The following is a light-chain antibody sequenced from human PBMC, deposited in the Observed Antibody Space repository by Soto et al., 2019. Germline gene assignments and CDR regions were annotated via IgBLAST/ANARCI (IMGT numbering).Light chain of an antibody. J-gene: IGKJ4*01. Sequence: EIVLTQSPGTLSLSPGERATLSCRASQSIRSDFLAWYQQKPGQAPRLLIYAASRGATGIPDRFSGSGSGTDFTLTISRLETEDFAVYYCQQYGTSPLTFGGGTKVEIK. CDR2: AAS. CDR1: QSIRSDF. V-gene: IGKV3-20*01. CDR3: QQYGTSPLT.